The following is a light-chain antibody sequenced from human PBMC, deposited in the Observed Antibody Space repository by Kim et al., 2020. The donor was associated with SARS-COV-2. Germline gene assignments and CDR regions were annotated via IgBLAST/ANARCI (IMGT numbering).Light chain of an antibody. Sequence: DIQMTQSPSTLSASVGDRVTITCRASQSISSWLAWYQQKPGKAPKLLIYKASSLESGVPSRFSGSGSGTEFTLTISSLHPDDFATYYCQQYNSYSGRTFGQGTKVDIK. CDR1: QSISSW. V-gene: IGKV1-5*03. J-gene: IGKJ1*01. CDR2: KAS. CDR3: QQYNSYSGRT.